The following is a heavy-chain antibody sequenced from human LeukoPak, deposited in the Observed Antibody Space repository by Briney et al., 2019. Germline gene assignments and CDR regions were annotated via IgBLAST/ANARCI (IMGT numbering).Heavy chain of an antibody. CDR2: IKQDGREK. V-gene: IGHV3-7*01. CDR3: ARETSVGTRGGLWGSYRLKWFDP. CDR1: GPTFSSHW. J-gene: IGHJ5*02. Sequence: LTGGSLRLSRVASGPTFSSHWMSWVRQAPGKGLEWVAYIKQDGREKYYVDSVKGRFTISRDNAKNSLYLQMNSLRAEDTAVYYCARETSVGTRGGLWGSYRLKWFDPWGQGTPVTVSS. D-gene: IGHD3-16*02.